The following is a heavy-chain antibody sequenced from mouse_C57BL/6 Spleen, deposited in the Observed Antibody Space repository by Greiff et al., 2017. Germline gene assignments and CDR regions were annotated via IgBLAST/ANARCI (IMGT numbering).Heavy chain of an antibody. CDR2: IDPEDGET. J-gene: IGHJ4*01. D-gene: IGHD1-1*01. V-gene: IGHV14-2*01. Sequence: EVMLVESGAELVKPGASVKLSCTASGFNIKDYYMHWVKQRTEQGLEWIGRIDPEDGETKYAPKFQGKATITADTSSNTAYLQLSSLTSEDTAVYYCARRVITTVVATYYYAMDYWGQGTSVTVSS. CDR3: ARRVITTVVATYYYAMDY. CDR1: GFNIKDYY.